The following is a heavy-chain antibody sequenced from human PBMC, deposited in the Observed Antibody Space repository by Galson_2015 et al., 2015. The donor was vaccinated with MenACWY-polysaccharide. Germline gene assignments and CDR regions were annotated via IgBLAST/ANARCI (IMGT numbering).Heavy chain of an antibody. CDR2: IGRSGRNT. CDR3: ARVRYSSGKYQVDY. J-gene: IGHJ4*01. D-gene: IGHD5-18*01. Sequence: SLRLSCAASGFTFSNYAMTWVRQAPGKELEWVSNIGRSGRNTHYADSVKGRFTISRDNSKNTLSLQMNSLRAEDTAVYYCARVRYSSGKYQVDYWGHGTLVTVAS. V-gene: IGHV3-23*01. CDR1: GFTFSNYA.